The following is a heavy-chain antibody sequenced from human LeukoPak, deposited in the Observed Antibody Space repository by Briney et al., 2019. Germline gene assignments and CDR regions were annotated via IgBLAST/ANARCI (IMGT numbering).Heavy chain of an antibody. CDR3: ARDYSGGYFLGYYFDY. Sequence: ASVKVSCKASGYTFTGYYMHWVRQAPGQGLEWMGWINPNSGGTNYAQKFQGRVTMTRDTSISTAYMELSRLRSDDTAVYYCARDYSGGYFLGYYFDYWGQGTLVTVSS. V-gene: IGHV1-2*02. CDR2: INPNSGGT. D-gene: IGHD1-26*01. CDR1: GYTFTGYY. J-gene: IGHJ4*02.